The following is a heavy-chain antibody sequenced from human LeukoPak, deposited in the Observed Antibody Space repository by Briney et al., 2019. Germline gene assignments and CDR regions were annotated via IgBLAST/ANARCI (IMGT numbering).Heavy chain of an antibody. V-gene: IGHV3-23*01. J-gene: IGHJ6*03. CDR3: AKEGVRVELGYYYYMDV. CDR2: ISGSGGST. D-gene: IGHD7-27*01. CDR1: GFTFSSYA. Sequence: LSGGSLRLSCAASGFTFSSYAMSWVRQAPGKGLEWVSAISGSGGSTYYADSVKGRFTISRDNSKNTLYLQMNSLRAEDTAVYYCAKEGVRVELGYYYYMDVWGKGTTVTVSS.